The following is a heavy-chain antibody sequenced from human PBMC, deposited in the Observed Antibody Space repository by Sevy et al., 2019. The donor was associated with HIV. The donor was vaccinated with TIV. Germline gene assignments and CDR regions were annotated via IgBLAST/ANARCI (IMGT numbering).Heavy chain of an antibody. D-gene: IGHD6-19*01. CDR1: GVSISSGGYY. V-gene: IGHV4-31*03. CDR3: ARVKGSSGDAFDI. Sequence: SETLSLTCTVSGVSISSGGYYWSWIRQHPGKGLEWIGYIYYSGSTYYNPSLKSRVTISVDTSKNQFSLKLSSVTAADTGVYYCARVKGSSGDAFDIWGQGTMVTVSS. CDR2: IYYSGST. J-gene: IGHJ3*02.